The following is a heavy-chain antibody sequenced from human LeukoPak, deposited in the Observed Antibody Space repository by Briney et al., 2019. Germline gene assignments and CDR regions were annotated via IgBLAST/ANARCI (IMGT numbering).Heavy chain of an antibody. Sequence: ASVKVSCKASGYTFTGHYLHWVRQAPGQGLEWMGWINPNSGATNYAQKFQDRVTMTRDTSISTAYMELSRLRSEDTAVYYCARDQGRSLWFGELLPLDYWGQGTLVTVSS. V-gene: IGHV1-2*02. CDR1: GYTFTGHY. CDR2: INPNSGAT. CDR3: ARDQGRSLWFGELLPLDY. D-gene: IGHD3-10*01. J-gene: IGHJ4*02.